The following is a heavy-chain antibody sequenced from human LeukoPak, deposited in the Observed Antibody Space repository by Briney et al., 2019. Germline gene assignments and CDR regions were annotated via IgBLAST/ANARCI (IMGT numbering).Heavy chain of an antibody. V-gene: IGHV1-18*01. CDR2: ISAYNGNT. D-gene: IGHD6-13*01. J-gene: IGHJ5*02. CDR1: GYTFTSYG. Sequence: GASVKVSCKASGYTFTSYGISWVRQAPGQGLEWMGWISAYNGNTNYAQKLQGRVTMATDTSTSTAYMELRSLRSDDTAVYYCARVHRAIAAAGRRENWFDPWGQGTLVTVSS. CDR3: ARVHRAIAAAGRRENWFDP.